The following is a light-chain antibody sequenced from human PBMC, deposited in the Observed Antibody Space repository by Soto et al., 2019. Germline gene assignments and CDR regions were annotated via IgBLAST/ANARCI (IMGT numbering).Light chain of an antibody. CDR2: GAS. Sequence: EIVLTQSPGTLSLSPGERVTLSCRASQSLSGNYLAWYQQKPGQAPRLLIHGASSRVTGVPDRFSGSGSGTDFTLTISRLEPEDFAVYYWQQYGRSPRTFGQGTKVEIK. J-gene: IGKJ1*01. V-gene: IGKV3-20*01. CDR3: QQYGRSPRT. CDR1: QSLSGNY.